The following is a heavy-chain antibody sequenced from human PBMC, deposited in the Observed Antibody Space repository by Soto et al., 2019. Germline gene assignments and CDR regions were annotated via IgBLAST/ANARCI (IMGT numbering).Heavy chain of an antibody. CDR2: IYYSGST. D-gene: IGHD2-15*01. CDR3: ARDRFCSGGSCDYYGMDV. CDR1: GGSISSGGYY. Sequence: PSETLSLTCTVSGGSISSGGYYWSWIRQHPGKGLEWIGYIYYSGSTYYNPSLKSRVTISVDTSKNQFSLKLSSVTAADTAVYYCARDRFCSGGSCDYYGMDVWGQGTKVTVSS. V-gene: IGHV4-31*03. J-gene: IGHJ6*02.